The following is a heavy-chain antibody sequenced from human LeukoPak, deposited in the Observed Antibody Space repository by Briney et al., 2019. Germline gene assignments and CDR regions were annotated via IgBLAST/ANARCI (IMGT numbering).Heavy chain of an antibody. CDR1: GGSISSSSYY. J-gene: IGHJ4*02. Sequence: PSETLSLTCTVSGGSISSSSYYWGWIRQPPGKGLEWIGSIYYSGSTYYNPSLKSRVTISVDTSKNQFSLKLSSVTAADTAVYYCAREDYDILTGYYHFDYWGQGTLVTVSS. CDR2: IYYSGST. CDR3: AREDYDILTGYYHFDY. D-gene: IGHD3-9*01. V-gene: IGHV4-39*07.